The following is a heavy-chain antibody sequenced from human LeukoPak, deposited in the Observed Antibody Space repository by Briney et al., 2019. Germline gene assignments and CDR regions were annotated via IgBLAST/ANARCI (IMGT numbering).Heavy chain of an antibody. Sequence: KTSETLSLTCTVSGGSISSYYWSWIRPPPGKGLEWIAYIYYSGSTNYNPSLKSRVTISVDTSKNQFSLKLGSVTAADTAVYYCAREERWLQLRAYDAFDIWGQGTMVTVSS. J-gene: IGHJ3*02. CDR2: IYYSGST. CDR3: AREERWLQLRAYDAFDI. CDR1: GGSISSYY. D-gene: IGHD5-24*01. V-gene: IGHV4-59*12.